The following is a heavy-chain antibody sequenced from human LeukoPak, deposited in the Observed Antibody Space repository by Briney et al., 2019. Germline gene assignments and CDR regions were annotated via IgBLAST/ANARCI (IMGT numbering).Heavy chain of an antibody. CDR1: GFTFSSYG. CDR2: ISYDGSNK. CDR3: AKSPNLHGLRQMLDY. Sequence: GGSLRLSCAASGFTFSSYGMHWVRQAPGKGLEWVAVISYDGSNKYYADSVKSRFTISRDNSKNTLYLQMNSLRAEDTAVYYCAKSPNLHGLRQMLDYWGQGTLVTVSS. V-gene: IGHV3-30*18. J-gene: IGHJ4*02. D-gene: IGHD4-17*01.